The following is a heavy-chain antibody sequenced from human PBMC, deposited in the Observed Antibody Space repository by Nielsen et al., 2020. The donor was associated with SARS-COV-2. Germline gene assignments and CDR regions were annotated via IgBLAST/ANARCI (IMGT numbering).Heavy chain of an antibody. J-gene: IGHJ5*02. CDR2: ISGGGITI. CDR1: GFPLSSYE. CDR3: ARVASSWSTISYFGP. Sequence: GGSLRLSCAASGFPLSSYELNWVRQAPGKGLEWVASISGGGITIFYADSVKGRFTISRDNAKNSVYLQMDSLGAEDTAMYFCARVASSWSTISYFGPWGQGTLVTVSS. V-gene: IGHV3-48*03. D-gene: IGHD3-9*01.